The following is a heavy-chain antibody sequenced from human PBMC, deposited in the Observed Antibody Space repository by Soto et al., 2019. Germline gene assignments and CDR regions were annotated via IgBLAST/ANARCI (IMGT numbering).Heavy chain of an antibody. J-gene: IGHJ4*02. CDR3: ARLSGSYNDRYFDS. D-gene: IGHD1-26*01. CDR1: GGSISSGGYY. CDR2: IYYNGNT. V-gene: IGHV4-39*01. Sequence: SETLSLTCTVSGGSISSGGYYWSWIRQHPGKGLEWIGYIYYNGNTYYNPSLKSRLTITVDTSNNQFSLKVTSVTAADTAVYYCARLSGSYNDRYFDSWGQGTLVTVSS.